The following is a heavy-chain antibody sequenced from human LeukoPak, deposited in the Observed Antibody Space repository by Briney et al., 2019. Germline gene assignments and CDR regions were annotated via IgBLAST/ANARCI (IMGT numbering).Heavy chain of an antibody. D-gene: IGHD3-16*01. J-gene: IGHJ4*02. CDR1: GGSISSGGYS. CDR2: IYHSGST. Sequence: SQTLSLTCAVSGGSISSGGYSWGWIRQPPGKGLEWIGYIYHSGSTYYNPSLKSRVTISVDRSKNQFSLKLSSVTAADTAVYYCASYDGYFDYWGQGTLVTVSS. V-gene: IGHV4-30-2*01. CDR3: ASYDGYFDY.